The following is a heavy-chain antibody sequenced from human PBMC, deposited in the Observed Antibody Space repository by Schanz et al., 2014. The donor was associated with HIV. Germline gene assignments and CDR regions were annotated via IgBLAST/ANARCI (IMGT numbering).Heavy chain of an antibody. CDR2: ISYDGRNK. J-gene: IGHJ4*02. Sequence: VQLVESGGGLVQPGGSLRLSCAASGSTFSSYWMHWVRQAPGKGLEWVSVISYDGRNKLYADSVKGRFTISRDNSKNTMYLKMNSLRAEDTAVYYCAKGLTIWLQPPFDYWGQGTLVTVSS. CDR3: AKGLTIWLQPPFDY. CDR1: GSTFSSYW. D-gene: IGHD5-12*01. V-gene: IGHV3-30*18.